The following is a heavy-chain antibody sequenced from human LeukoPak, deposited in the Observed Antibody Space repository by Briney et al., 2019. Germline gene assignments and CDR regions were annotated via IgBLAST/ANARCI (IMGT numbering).Heavy chain of an antibody. CDR3: AREAALDYYYYGMDV. D-gene: IGHD6-13*01. CDR2: FYTSGRT. J-gene: IGHJ6*02. V-gene: IGHV4-39*02. Sequence: PSETLSLTCIDSGGSISTSQYWGWIRQPPGKGLEWIGSFYTSGRTYYNPSLKSRVTISVDMSKNQFSLKLTSVTAADTAVYYCAREAALDYYYYGMDVWGQGTTVTVSS. CDR1: GGSISTSQY.